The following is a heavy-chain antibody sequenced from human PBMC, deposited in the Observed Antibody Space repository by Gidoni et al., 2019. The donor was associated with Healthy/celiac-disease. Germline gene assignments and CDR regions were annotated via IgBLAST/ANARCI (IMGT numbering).Heavy chain of an antibody. CDR1: GFTFSSYG. CDR3: AKDHYDYVWGSYRSHFDY. CDR2: ISYDGSNK. Sequence: QVQLVESGGGVVQPGRSLRLSCAASGFTFSSYGMHWVRQAPGKGLEWVAVISYDGSNKYYADSVKGRFTISRDNSKNTLYLQMNSLRAEDTAVYYCAKDHYDYVWGSYRSHFDYWGQGTLVTVSS. D-gene: IGHD3-16*02. V-gene: IGHV3-30*18. J-gene: IGHJ4*02.